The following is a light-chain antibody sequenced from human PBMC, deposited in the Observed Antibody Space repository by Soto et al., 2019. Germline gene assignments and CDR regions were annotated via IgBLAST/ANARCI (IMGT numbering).Light chain of an antibody. CDR1: HSISNN. CDR3: QQYNDRPRT. J-gene: IGKJ1*01. V-gene: IGKV3-15*01. Sequence: ETLLTQPPATLSISRVETATLSCMASHSISNNLAWYRQRPGQPPSLLIYATSTRATGVPARFSGSVSGTEFTLTISGLQAEDVAVYFCQQYNDRPRTFGQGTKVDIK. CDR2: ATS.